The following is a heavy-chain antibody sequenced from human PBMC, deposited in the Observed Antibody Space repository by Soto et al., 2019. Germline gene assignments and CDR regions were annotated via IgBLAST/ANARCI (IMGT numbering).Heavy chain of an antibody. CDR2: IYYSGST. J-gene: IGHJ4*02. CDR1: GGSISSYY. Sequence: PSETLSLTCTVSGGSISSYYWSWIRQPPGKGLEWIGYIYYSGSTNYNPSLKSRVTISVDTSKNQFSLKLSSVTAADTAVYYRARVASAVPAARWSFGVWGQGTLVTVSS. D-gene: IGHD2-2*01. V-gene: IGHV4-59*01. CDR3: ARVASAVPAARWSFGV.